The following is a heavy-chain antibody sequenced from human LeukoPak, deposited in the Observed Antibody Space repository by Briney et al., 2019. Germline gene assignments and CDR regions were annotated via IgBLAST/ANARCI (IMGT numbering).Heavy chain of an antibody. D-gene: IGHD2-2*01. Sequence: ASVKVSCKASGYTFTGYYMHWVRQATGQGLEWMGWMNPNSGNTGYAQKFQGRVTVTRNTSISTAYMELSSLRSEDTAVYYCARGSASKSPWGQGTLVTVSS. J-gene: IGHJ5*02. CDR3: ARGSASKSP. CDR2: MNPNSGNT. CDR1: GYTFTGYY. V-gene: IGHV1-8*02.